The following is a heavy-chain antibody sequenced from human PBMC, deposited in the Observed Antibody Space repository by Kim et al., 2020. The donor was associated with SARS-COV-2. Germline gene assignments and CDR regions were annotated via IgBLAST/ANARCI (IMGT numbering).Heavy chain of an antibody. V-gene: IGHV6-1*01. CDR1: GDSVSSNSAA. CDR3: ARDFGPRYRAAAGLISDY. CDR2: TYYRSKWYN. J-gene: IGHJ4*02. D-gene: IGHD6-13*01. Sequence: SQTLSLTCAISGDSVSSNSAAWNWIRQSPSRGLEWLGRTYYRSKWYNDYAVSVKSRITINPDTSKNQFSLQPNSVTPEDTAVYYCARDFGPRYRAAAGLISDYWGQGTLVTVSS.